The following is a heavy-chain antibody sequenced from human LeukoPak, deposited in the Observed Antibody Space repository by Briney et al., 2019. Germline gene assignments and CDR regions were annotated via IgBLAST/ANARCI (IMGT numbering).Heavy chain of an antibody. V-gene: IGHV1-8*01. CDR1: GYTFTSYD. Sequence: GASVKVSCKASGYTFTSYDINWVRQATGQGLEWMGWMNPNSGNTGYAQKFQGRVTMTRNTSISTAYMELSSLRSDDTAVYYCVRGLSDYSNYGPDAFDIWGQGTMVTVSS. CDR3: VRGLSDYSNYGPDAFDI. CDR2: MNPNSGNT. D-gene: IGHD4-11*01. J-gene: IGHJ3*02.